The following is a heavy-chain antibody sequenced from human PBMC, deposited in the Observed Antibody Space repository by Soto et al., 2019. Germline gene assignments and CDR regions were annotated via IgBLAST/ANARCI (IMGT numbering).Heavy chain of an antibody. CDR2: IYYSGST. D-gene: IGHD3-10*01. J-gene: IGHJ6*02. Sequence: QVQLQESGPGLVKPSETLSLTCTVSGGSISSYDWSWIRQPPGKGLEWMGYIYYSGSTNYNPSLTSRVTISVDTSKNQFSLKLSSVTAADTSVYYCAREVTMGRGVIYYGIDVWGQGTPVTVSS. CDR3: AREVTMGRGVIYYGIDV. V-gene: IGHV4-59*01. CDR1: GGSISSYD.